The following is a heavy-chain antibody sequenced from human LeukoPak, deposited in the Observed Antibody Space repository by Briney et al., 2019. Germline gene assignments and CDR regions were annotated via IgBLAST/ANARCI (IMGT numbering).Heavy chain of an antibody. V-gene: IGHV1-18*01. CDR1: GYTFINYG. J-gene: IGHJ4*02. CDR3: VRDRDWNLDY. Sequence: ASVKVSCKASGYTFINYGISWVRRAPGQGLEWMGWVSTEKGNTNYEQNFQGRVTTTTDTSTSTAYMELRSLTSDDTAVYYCVRDRDWNLDYWGEGTLVTVSS. D-gene: IGHD1-1*01. CDR2: VSTEKGNT.